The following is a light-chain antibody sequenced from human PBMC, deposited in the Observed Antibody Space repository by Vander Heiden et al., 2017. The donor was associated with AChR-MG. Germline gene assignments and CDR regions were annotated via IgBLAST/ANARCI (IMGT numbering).Light chain of an antibody. CDR1: SSDVGSYIL. V-gene: IGLV2-23*01. J-gene: IGLJ7*01. Sequence: QSALTQPASVSGSPGQSITIYCTGTSSDVGSYILLSLYQPHPGKAPKLMFYEGSKRPSGVSNPFSGSKSGNTASLTISGLQAEDEADYYCCSYAGSSTHAVFGGGTQLTVL. CDR3: CSYAGSSTHAV. CDR2: EGS.